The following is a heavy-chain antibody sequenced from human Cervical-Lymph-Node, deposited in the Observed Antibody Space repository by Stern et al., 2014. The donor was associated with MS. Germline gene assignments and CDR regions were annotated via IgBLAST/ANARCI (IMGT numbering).Heavy chain of an antibody. J-gene: IGHJ6*02. CDR2: IVVGSGNT. CDR3: VRGGSADYTQYGMDV. CDR1: GFTFSEAA. D-gene: IGHD2-15*01. Sequence: QMQLVQSGPEVKRPGTSVKVSCKASGFTFSEAAMQWVRQARGQCPEWIGWIVVGSGNTNYAQRFQGRVTITTDMATSTVYMELRSLRSEDTAIYYCVRGGSADYTQYGMDVWGQGTTVAVAS. V-gene: IGHV1-58*02.